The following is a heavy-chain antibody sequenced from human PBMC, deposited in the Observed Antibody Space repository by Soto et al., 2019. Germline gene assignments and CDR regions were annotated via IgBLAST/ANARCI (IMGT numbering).Heavy chain of an antibody. J-gene: IGHJ3*02. CDR2: IWYDGSNK. CDR3: ARPGGSGPHAFDI. D-gene: IGHD3-16*01. V-gene: IGHV3-33*01. Sequence: GGSLRLSCAASGFTFSSYGMHWVRQAPGKGLEWVAVIWYDGSNKYYADSVKGRFTISRDNSKNTLYLQMNSLRAKDTAVYYCARPGGSGPHAFDIWGQGTMVTVSS. CDR1: GFTFSSYG.